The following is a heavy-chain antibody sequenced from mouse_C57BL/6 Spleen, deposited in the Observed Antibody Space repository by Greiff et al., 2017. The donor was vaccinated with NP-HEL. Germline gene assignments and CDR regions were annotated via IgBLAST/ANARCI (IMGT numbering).Heavy chain of an antibody. CDR2: IYPRSGNI. CDR1: GYTFTSYG. V-gene: IGHV1-81*01. D-gene: IGHD1-1*01. J-gene: IGHJ4*01. CDR3: ARDYYGSSYDYYAMDY. Sequence: VQLQQSGAELARPGASVKLSCKASGYTFTSYGISWVKQRTGQGLEWIGEIYPRSGNIYYNEKFKGKATLTADKSSSTAYMELRSLTSEDSAVYFCARDYYGSSYDYYAMDYWGQGTSVTVSS.